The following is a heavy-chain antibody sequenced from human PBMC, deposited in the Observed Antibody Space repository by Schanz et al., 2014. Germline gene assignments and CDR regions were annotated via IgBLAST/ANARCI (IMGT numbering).Heavy chain of an antibody. CDR3: AKEKEEVAADGSFFDY. CDR1: GITLSGYG. V-gene: IGHV3-30*18. CDR2: ISFDGRNT. D-gene: IGHD6-13*01. Sequence: QVQLVESGGGVVQPGRSLRLSCAASGITLSGYGLHWVRQAPGKGLEWVGFISFDGRNTGYAHSVKGRFTISRDNSKNTVNLQMNSLRAEDTAVYYCAKEKEEVAADGSFFDYWGQGTLATVSS. J-gene: IGHJ4*02.